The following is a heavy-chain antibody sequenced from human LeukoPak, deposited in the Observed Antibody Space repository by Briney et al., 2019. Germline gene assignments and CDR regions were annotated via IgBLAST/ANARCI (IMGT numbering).Heavy chain of an antibody. CDR1: GDSVSSNRAT. D-gene: IGHD2-8*02. CDR3: ARDQSWTTGFDI. Sequence: SQTLSLTCAISGDSVSSNRATWNWIRQSPSRGLEWVGRTYYMSKWYNDYAVSVKSRITINPDTSKNQFSLQLNSVTPEDTAVYFCARDQSWTTGFDIWGQGTMVTVSS. CDR2: TYYMSKWYN. J-gene: IGHJ3*02. V-gene: IGHV6-1*01.